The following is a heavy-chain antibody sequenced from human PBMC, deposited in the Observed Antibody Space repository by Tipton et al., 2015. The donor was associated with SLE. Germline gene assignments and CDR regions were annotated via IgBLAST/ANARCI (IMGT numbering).Heavy chain of an antibody. D-gene: IGHD6-13*01. Sequence: SLRLSCVVSGFTFSSYSMNWVRQAPGKGLEWVSSISSSSSYIYYADSVKGRFTISRDNAKNSLYLQMNSLRAEDTAVYYCARNIIAAAGYFDYWGQGTLVTASS. CDR3: ARNIIAAAGYFDY. CDR2: ISSSSSYI. V-gene: IGHV3-21*03. J-gene: IGHJ4*02. CDR1: GFTFSSYS.